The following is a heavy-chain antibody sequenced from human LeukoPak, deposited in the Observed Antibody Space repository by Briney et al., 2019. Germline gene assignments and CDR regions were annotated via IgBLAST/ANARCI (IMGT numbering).Heavy chain of an antibody. J-gene: IGHJ4*02. Sequence: GGSLILSCAASGFTVSNKYMSWVRQAPGKGLEWVSVIYSGGTTYYADSVKGRFTISRHIPRNTLYLQMNSLRAEDTAVYYCARGAGDDTSGSRMKGAFDYWGQGTLVTVSS. CDR1: GFTVSNKY. CDR2: IYSGGTT. V-gene: IGHV3-53*04. CDR3: ARGAGDDTSGSRMKGAFDY. D-gene: IGHD3-22*01.